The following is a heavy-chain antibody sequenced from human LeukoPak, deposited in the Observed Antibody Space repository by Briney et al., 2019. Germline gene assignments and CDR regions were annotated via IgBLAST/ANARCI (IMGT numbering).Heavy chain of an antibody. J-gene: IGHJ4*02. CDR1: GGTFSSYA. Sequence: SSVKLSCNASGGTFSSYAISWVRHAPGQGLEWMGRIIPIFGIANYAQKFQGRVTITADKSTSTAYMELSSLRSEDTAVYYCARDHEDTAHGLDWGQGTLVTVSS. CDR3: ARDHEDTAHGLD. CDR2: IIPIFGIA. V-gene: IGHV1-69*04. D-gene: IGHD5-18*01.